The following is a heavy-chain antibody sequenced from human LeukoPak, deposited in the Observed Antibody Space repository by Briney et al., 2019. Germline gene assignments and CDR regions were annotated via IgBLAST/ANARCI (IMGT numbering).Heavy chain of an antibody. J-gene: IGHJ5*02. Sequence: PSETLSLTCTVSGGSISSYYWSWIRQPPGKGLEWIGYIYYSGSTNYKPSLKSRVTISVDTSKNQFSLKLNSVTAADTAVYYCARGGYYGSGNDFRFDPWGQGTLVTVSS. CDR2: IYYSGST. CDR1: GGSISSYY. D-gene: IGHD3-10*01. V-gene: IGHV4-59*01. CDR3: ARGGYYGSGNDFRFDP.